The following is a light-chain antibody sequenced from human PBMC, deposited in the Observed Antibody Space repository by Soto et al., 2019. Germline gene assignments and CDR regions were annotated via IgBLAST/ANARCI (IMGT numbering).Light chain of an antibody. J-gene: IGLJ1*01. CDR3: CSYAGSSTFYV. CDR1: SSDVGNYNL. Sequence: QSARTQPASVSGSPGQSITISCTGTSSDVGNYNLVSWYQQHPDKAPKLMIYEVSKRPSGVSNRFSGSKSGNTASLTISGLQAEDEADYYCCSYAGSSTFYVFGTGTKVTVL. V-gene: IGLV2-23*02. CDR2: EVS.